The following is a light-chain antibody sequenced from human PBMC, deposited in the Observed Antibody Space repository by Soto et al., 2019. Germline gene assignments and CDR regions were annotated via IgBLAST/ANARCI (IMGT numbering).Light chain of an antibody. CDR1: QSISTW. V-gene: IGKV1-5*03. CDR3: QQYNSYSRMYT. CDR2: KAS. J-gene: IGKJ2*01. Sequence: DIQMTQSPSTLSASVGDRVTITCRASQSISTWLAWYQQKPGKAPKVLIYKASSLESGDPSRFTGSGSGTEFTLTISSLQPDDFATYYCQQYNSYSRMYTFGQGTKLEIK.